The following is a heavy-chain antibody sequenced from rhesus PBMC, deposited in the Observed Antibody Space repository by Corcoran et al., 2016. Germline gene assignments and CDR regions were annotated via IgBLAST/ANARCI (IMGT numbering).Heavy chain of an antibody. D-gene: IGHD6-25*01. CDR2: ISGSKDST. CDR1: GGSVSSTNW. V-gene: IGHV4-65*01. J-gene: IGHJ4*01. Sequence: QVQLQESGPGLVKPSETLSLTCAVSGGSVSSTNWWSWIRQTPGKGVEWVGYISGSKDSTYHYPSLKSRVTISTATSKNRFSLKLSSVTAADTAVYYCAREALYSDNWGNYWGQGVLVTVSS. CDR3: AREALYSDNWGNY.